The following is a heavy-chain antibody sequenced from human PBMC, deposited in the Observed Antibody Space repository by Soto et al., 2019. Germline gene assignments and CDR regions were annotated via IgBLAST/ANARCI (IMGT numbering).Heavy chain of an antibody. Sequence: QVQLQESGPRLVKPSQTLSLTCTVSNGSISNDKFFWAWVRQRPGKGLEWIGYIYHSGSTYYNPSLQSRLTISIDTSKSQFSLKLTSVTAADTAVYYCARDSTMLSAWRGLDVWGQGTTVTVSS. V-gene: IGHV4-31*03. CDR1: NGSISNDKFF. CDR3: ARDSTMLSAWRGLDV. J-gene: IGHJ6*02. CDR2: IYHSGST. D-gene: IGHD2-8*01.